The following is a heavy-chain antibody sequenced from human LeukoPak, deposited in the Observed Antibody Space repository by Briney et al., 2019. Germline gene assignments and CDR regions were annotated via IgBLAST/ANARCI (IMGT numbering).Heavy chain of an antibody. J-gene: IGHJ4*02. V-gene: IGHV3-9*01. CDR3: AKPMWKSPSYKALAWD. CDR1: GFTFDDYA. D-gene: IGHD1-1*01. CDR2: ISWNSGSI. Sequence: GRSLRLSCAASGFTFDDYAMHWVRQAPWKGLEWVSGISWNSGSIGYADSVKGRFTISRDNAQNSLYLQMNSLRAEDTALYYCAKPMWKSPSYKALAWDSGQRTLATVSS.